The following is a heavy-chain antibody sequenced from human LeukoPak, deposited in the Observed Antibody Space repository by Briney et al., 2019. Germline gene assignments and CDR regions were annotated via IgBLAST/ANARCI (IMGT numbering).Heavy chain of an antibody. J-gene: IGHJ5*02. Sequence: SETLSLTCTVSGGSISAYYWSWIRQPAGKGLEWIGLIHTSGSTNYNPSLKSRVTMSVDTSKNQFSLKLSSVTAADTAVYYCARDMALHPYNWFDPRGQGTLVTVSS. CDR3: ARDMALHPYNWFDP. V-gene: IGHV4-4*07. CDR1: GGSISAYY. D-gene: IGHD3-10*01. CDR2: IHTSGST.